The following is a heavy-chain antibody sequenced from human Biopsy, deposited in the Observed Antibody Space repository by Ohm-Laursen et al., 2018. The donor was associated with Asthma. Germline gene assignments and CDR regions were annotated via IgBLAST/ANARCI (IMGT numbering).Heavy chain of an antibody. Sequence: SLRLSCAAAGFAVSRDHMFWVRQAPGKGLEWVSVIYSGGTSHTADSVRGRFTISRDYSKNTLYLQMHSLRAEDTAVYYCARGDSSNWSHYYFDYWGQGTLVTVSS. J-gene: IGHJ4*02. D-gene: IGHD3-22*01. CDR2: IYSGGTS. CDR1: GFAVSRDH. V-gene: IGHV3-53*01. CDR3: ARGDSSNWSHYYFDY.